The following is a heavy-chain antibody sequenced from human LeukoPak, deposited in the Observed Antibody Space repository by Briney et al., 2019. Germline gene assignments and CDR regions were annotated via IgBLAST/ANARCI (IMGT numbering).Heavy chain of an antibody. V-gene: IGHV3-30-3*01. CDR3: ARGRGIYYDRLLDHFDY. CDR1: GFTFSSYA. J-gene: IGHJ4*02. Sequence: GGSLRLSCAASGFTFSSYAMHWVRQAPGKGLEWVAVISYDGSNKYYADSVKGRFTISRDNSKNTPYLQMNSLRAEDTAVYYCARGRGIYYDRLLDHFDYWGQGTLVTVSS. CDR2: ISYDGSNK. D-gene: IGHD3-22*01.